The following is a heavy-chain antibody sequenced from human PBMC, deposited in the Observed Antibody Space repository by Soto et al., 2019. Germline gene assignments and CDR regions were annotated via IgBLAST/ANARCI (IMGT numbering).Heavy chain of an antibody. CDR1: GGTFRSYP. Sequence: ASVKVSCKASGGTFRSYPISWVRQAPGQGLEWMGRIIPILGIANYAQKFQGRVTITADKSTSTAYIELSSLRSEDPAMYYSESDCSGGSCYSGDAFDIGGQGKMVTVSS. V-gene: IGHV1-69*04. J-gene: IGHJ3*02. D-gene: IGHD2-15*01. CDR2: IIPILGIA. CDR3: ESDCSGGSCYSGDAFDI.